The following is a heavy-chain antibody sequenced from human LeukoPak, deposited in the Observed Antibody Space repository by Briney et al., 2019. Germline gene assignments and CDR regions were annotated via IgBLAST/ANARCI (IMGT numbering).Heavy chain of an antibody. J-gene: IGHJ3*01. CDR3: ARERGSRALNN. CDR2: ITNKAAGFTT. CDR1: GFIFSAHH. V-gene: IGHV3-72*01. D-gene: IGHD2/OR15-2a*01. Sequence: GGSLRLSCAASGFIFSAHHLDWVRQAPGKGPEWVGRITNKAAGFTTEYATSVKGRFIVSRDESKNSLYLEMNSLKTEDTAVYYCARERGSRALNNWGKGTMVSVS.